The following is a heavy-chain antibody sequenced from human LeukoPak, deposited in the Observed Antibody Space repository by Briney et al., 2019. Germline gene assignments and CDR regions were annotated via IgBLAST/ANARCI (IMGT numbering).Heavy chain of an antibody. V-gene: IGHV3-53*01. J-gene: IGHJ4*02. CDR2: IYSGGST. CDR3: ARARGIAAAPPYFDY. D-gene: IGHD6-13*01. CDR1: GFTVSSNY. Sequence: VGSLRLSCAASGFTVSSNYMSWVRQAPGKGLEWVSVIYSGGSTYYADSVKGRFTISRDNSKNTLYLQMNSLRAEDTAVYYCARARGIAAAPPYFDYWGQGTLVTVSS.